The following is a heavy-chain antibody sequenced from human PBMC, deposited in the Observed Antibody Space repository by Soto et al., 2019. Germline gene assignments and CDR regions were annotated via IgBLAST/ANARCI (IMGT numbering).Heavy chain of an antibody. Sequence: ASVKVSCKASGYTFTGYYMHWVRQAPGQGLEWMGWINPNSGGTNYAQKFQGWVTMTRDTSISTAYMELSRLRSDDTAVYYCARARHSSCWYFFAPWTEGTRVTVSS. V-gene: IGHV1-2*04. CDR1: GYTFTGYY. D-gene: IGHD6-13*01. J-gene: IGHJ5*02. CDR3: ARARHSSCWYFFAP. CDR2: INPNSGGT.